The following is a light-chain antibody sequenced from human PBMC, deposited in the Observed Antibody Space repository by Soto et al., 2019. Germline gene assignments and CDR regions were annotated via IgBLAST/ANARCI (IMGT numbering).Light chain of an antibody. CDR3: AAWDDGLSSYV. Sequence: QSVLTQPPSASGTPGQRVTISCSGSSSNIGSKFVCWYQHLPGTAPKLLIYTNSQRPSGVPDRFSGSKSGTSASLAISGLRSEDEADYYCAAWDDGLSSYVFGTGTKLTVL. J-gene: IGLJ1*01. CDR2: TNS. V-gene: IGLV1-47*02. CDR1: SSNIGSKF.